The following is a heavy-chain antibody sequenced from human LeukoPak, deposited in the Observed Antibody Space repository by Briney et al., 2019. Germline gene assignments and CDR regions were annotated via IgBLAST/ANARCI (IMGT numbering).Heavy chain of an antibody. Sequence: ASVKVSCKASLGTFISYAISWVRQAPGQGLEWMGGIIPIFGTANYAQKFQGRVTITADESTSTAYMELSSLRSEDTAVYYCASHYYDSSGYYYGFDYWGKGTLVTVSS. CDR1: LGTFISYA. J-gene: IGHJ4*02. D-gene: IGHD3-22*01. CDR2: IIPIFGTA. CDR3: ASHYYDSSGYYYGFDY. V-gene: IGHV1-69*13.